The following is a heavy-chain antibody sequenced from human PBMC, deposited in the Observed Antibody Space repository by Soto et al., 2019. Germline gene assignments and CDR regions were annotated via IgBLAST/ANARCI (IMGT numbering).Heavy chain of an antibody. D-gene: IGHD3-22*01. J-gene: IGHJ4*02. V-gene: IGHV3-30*18. CDR3: AKDYYDSSGYFPYYFDY. Sequence: QVQLVESGGGVVQPGRSLRLSCAASGFTFSSYGMHWVRQAPGKGLEWVAVISYDGSNKYYADSVKGRFTISRDNSKNTLYLQMNSPRAEDTAVYYRAKDYYDSSGYFPYYFDYWGQGTLVTVSS. CDR1: GFTFSSYG. CDR2: ISYDGSNK.